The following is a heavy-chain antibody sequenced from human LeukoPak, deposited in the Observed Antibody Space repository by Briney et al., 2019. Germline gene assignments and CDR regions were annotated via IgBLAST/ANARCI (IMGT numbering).Heavy chain of an antibody. CDR3: AKDNRRAHYFDY. J-gene: IGHJ4*02. Sequence: GGSLRLSCVASGFTFSSYAMSWVRQAPGKGLEWVSAIRGSGGDTFYADSVKGRFTISRDNSKNTLYLQMNSLRAEDTAVYYCAKDNRRAHYFDYWGQGTLVTVSS. CDR1: GFTFSSYA. CDR2: IRGSGGDT. V-gene: IGHV3-23*01.